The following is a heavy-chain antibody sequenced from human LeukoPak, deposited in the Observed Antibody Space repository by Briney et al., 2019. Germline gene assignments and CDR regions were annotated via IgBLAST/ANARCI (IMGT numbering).Heavy chain of an antibody. CDR2: IYYSGST. CDR1: GGSISSYY. Sequence: SETLSLTCTVSGGSISSYYWSWIRQPPGKGLEWIGYIYYSGSTNYNPSLKSRVTMSVDTSKNEFSLKLSSVTAADTAVYYCARKDHRGAENFFDYWGQGTLVTVSS. CDR3: ARKDHRGAENFFDY. J-gene: IGHJ4*02. V-gene: IGHV4-59*08. D-gene: IGHD3-10*01.